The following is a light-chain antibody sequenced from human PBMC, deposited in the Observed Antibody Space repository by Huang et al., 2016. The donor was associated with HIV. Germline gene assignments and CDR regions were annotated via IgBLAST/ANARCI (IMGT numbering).Light chain of an antibody. CDR1: QNITKS. V-gene: IGKV1-39*01. CDR2: TAS. CDR3: QQSVSVPRT. J-gene: IGKJ1*01. Sequence: DIQMTQSPPSLSASVGDRVTFTCRANQNITKSLNWYQQKPGKAPKLLIYTASTLESGVPSRFSGSGSWSRFTLSIVKLQPEDFATYYCQQSVSVPRTFG.